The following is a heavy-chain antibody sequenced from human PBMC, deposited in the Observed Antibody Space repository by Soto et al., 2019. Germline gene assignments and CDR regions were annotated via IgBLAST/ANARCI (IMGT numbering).Heavy chain of an antibody. D-gene: IGHD3-22*01. Sequence: GGSLRLSCAASGFTFSSYGMHWVRQAPGKGLEWVAVIWYDGSNKYYADSVKGRFTISRDNSKNTLYLQMNSLRAEDTAVYYCAKDTYYYDSSGYYVFDYWGQGTLVTVSS. V-gene: IGHV3-30*02. CDR2: IWYDGSNK. CDR3: AKDTYYYDSSGYYVFDY. CDR1: GFTFSSYG. J-gene: IGHJ4*02.